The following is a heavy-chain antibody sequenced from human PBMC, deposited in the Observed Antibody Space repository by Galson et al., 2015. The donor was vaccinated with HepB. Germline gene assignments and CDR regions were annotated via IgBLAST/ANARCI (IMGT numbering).Heavy chain of an antibody. V-gene: IGHV1-3*01. CDR2: INAGNGNT. CDR3: ARDEGYCSSTSCRYNWFDP. CDR1: GYTFTSYA. J-gene: IGHJ5*02. D-gene: IGHD2-2*01. Sequence: SVKVSCKASGYTFTSYAMHWVRQAPGQRLEWMGWINAGNGNTKYSQKFQGRVTITRDTSASTAYMELSSLRSEDTAVYYCARDEGYCSSTSCRYNWFDPWGQGTLVTVSS.